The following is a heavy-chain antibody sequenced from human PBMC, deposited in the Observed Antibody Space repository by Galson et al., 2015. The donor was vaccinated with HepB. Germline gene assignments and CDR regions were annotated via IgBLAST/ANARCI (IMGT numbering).Heavy chain of an antibody. CDR1: GFTFRNYG. Sequence: SLRLSCAASGFTFRNYGMHWVRQAPGKGLEWVALIWYDGTNIYYADSVKGRFTISRDNSKNTLYLQMNSLRAEDTAVYYCVREFSGLYYFDYWGQGTLVTVSS. D-gene: IGHD3-10*01. CDR3: VREFSGLYYFDY. CDR2: IWYDGTNI. V-gene: IGHV3-33*08. J-gene: IGHJ4*02.